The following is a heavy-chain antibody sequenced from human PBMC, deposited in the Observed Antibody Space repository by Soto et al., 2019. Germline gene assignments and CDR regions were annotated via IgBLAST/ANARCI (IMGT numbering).Heavy chain of an antibody. V-gene: IGHV3-23*01. D-gene: IGHD6-19*01. J-gene: IGHJ4*02. CDR1: GFTFSSYA. Sequence: GGSLRLSCAASGFTFSSYAMSWVRQAPGKGLEWVSAISGSGGSTYYADSVKGRFTISRDNSKNTLYLQMNSLRAEDTAVYYCASPPHSSGWNFDYWGQGTLVTVSS. CDR2: ISGSGGST. CDR3: ASPPHSSGWNFDY.